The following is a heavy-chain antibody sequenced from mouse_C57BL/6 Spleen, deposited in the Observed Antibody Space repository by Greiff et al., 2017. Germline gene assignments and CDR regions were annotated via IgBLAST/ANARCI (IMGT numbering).Heavy chain of an antibody. V-gene: IGHV1-52*01. CDR1: GYTFTSYW. CDR2: IDPSDSGT. J-gene: IGHJ2*01. Sequence: QVQLQQPGAELVRPGSSVKLSCKASGYTFTSYWMHWVKQRPIQGLEWIGNIDPSDSGTHYNQKFKDKATLTVDKSSSTAYMQLSSLTSEDSAFYYCARIYYDPYYFDYGGQGTTLTVSS. CDR3: ARIYYDPYYFDY. D-gene: IGHD2-4*01.